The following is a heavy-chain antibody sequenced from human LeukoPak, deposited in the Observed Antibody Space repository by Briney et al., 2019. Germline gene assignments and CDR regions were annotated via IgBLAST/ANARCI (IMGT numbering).Heavy chain of an antibody. CDR1: GLTFSIYS. V-gene: IGHV3-21*01. CDR2: ISSSSSYI. CDR3: AVIVGATPWDY. J-gene: IGHJ4*02. D-gene: IGHD1-26*01. Sequence: GGSLRLSCAPSGLTFSIYSMKCVRHAPGKGLEWVSSISSSSSYIYYADSVKGRFTISRDNAKNSLYLQMNSLRAEDTAVYYCAVIVGATPWDYWGQGTLVTVSS.